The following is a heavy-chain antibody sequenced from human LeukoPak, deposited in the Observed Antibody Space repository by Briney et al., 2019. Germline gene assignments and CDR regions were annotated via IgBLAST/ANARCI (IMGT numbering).Heavy chain of an antibody. Sequence: GGSLRLSCAASGFTVSNHYMNWVRQAPGKGLEWLSIIYSGGSTSYADSVKGGFTISRDNSKNTVYLQMNSLRAEDTAVYYCARDRDYSTSPFDYWGQGTLVTVSS. CDR3: ARDRDYSTSPFDY. CDR1: GFTVSNHY. CDR2: IYSGGST. J-gene: IGHJ4*02. D-gene: IGHD4-11*01. V-gene: IGHV3-53*01.